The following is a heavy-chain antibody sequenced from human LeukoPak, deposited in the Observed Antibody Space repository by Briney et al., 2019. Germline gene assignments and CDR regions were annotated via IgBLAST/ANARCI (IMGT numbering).Heavy chain of an antibody. CDR2: IDSDGSST. CDR3: ARDLVQLWSKDY. V-gene: IGHV3-74*01. CDR1: GISFSNYW. D-gene: IGHD5-18*01. Sequence: GGSLRLSCAASGISFSNYWMHWVRQAPGKGLVWVSRIDSDGSSTTYADSVKGRFTISRDNAKNSLYLQMNSLRVEDTAVYYCARDLVQLWSKDYWGQGTLVTVSS. J-gene: IGHJ4*02.